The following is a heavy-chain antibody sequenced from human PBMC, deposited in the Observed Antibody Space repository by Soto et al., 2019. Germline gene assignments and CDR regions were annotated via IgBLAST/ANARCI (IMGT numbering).Heavy chain of an antibody. D-gene: IGHD3-16*01. J-gene: IGHJ4*02. CDR2: INCCGGST. CDR3: AKTDYDVLDY. CDR1: GFTFSTSP. Sequence: EVQLLESGGGLVQPGGSLRLSCAASGFTFSTSPMSWVRQAPGKGLDWVSAINCCGGSTFYADSVKGRFTISRDDSKNTLYLQMNSLRAEDTAIYYSAKTDYDVLDYWGQGPLVTVYS. V-gene: IGHV3-23*01.